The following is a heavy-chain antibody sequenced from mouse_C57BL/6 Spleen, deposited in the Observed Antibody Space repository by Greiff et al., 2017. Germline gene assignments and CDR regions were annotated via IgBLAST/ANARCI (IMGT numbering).Heavy chain of an antibody. V-gene: IGHV1-15*01. CDR1: GYTFTDYE. CDR2: IDPETGGT. CDR3: TSPTAQATWFAY. D-gene: IGHD3-2*02. J-gene: IGHJ3*01. Sequence: VQLVESGAELVRPGASVTLSCKASGYTFTDYEMHWVKQTPVHGLEWIGAIDPETGGTAYNQKFKGKAILTADKSSSTAYMELRSLTSEDSAVYYCTSPTAQATWFAYWGQGTLVTVSA.